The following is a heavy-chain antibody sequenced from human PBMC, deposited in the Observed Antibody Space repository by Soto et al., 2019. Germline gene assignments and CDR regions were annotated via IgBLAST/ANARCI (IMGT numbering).Heavy chain of an antibody. CDR1: GFTFSTYW. D-gene: IGHD2-2*02. Sequence: EVQLVESGGGLVQPGGSLRLSCAASGFTFSTYWMTWVRQAPGKGLEWVANIKQDGSEKNYVDSVKGRFTISRDNAKKSLYLQMNSLRAEDTAVYYCARGRGYCSSTSCYRESVYFDYWGQGTLVPVSS. V-gene: IGHV3-7*03. J-gene: IGHJ4*02. CDR2: IKQDGSEK. CDR3: ARGRGYCSSTSCYRESVYFDY.